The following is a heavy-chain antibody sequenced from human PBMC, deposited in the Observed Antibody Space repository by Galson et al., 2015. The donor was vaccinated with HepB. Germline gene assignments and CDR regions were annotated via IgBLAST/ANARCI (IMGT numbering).Heavy chain of an antibody. Sequence: SLRLSCAASGFTFDDYGMSWVRQAPGKGLEWVSGINWNGGSTGYADSVKGRFTISRDNAKNSLYLQMNSLRAEDTALYYCARALGESQQEYYYYGMDVWGQGTTVTVSS. D-gene: IGHD3-10*01. CDR1: GFTFDDYG. CDR3: ARALGESQQEYYYYGMDV. CDR2: INWNGGST. J-gene: IGHJ6*02. V-gene: IGHV3-20*04.